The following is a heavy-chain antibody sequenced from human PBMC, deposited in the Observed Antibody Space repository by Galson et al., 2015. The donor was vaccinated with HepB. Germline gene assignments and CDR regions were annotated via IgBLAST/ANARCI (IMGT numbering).Heavy chain of an antibody. CDR3: ARDMYYYDNSAFRGAFDV. CDR1: GFTVSSSY. J-gene: IGHJ3*01. CDR2: IHSGGST. V-gene: IGHV3-53*01. Sequence: LRLSCAASGFTVSSSYMSWVRQAPGKGLEWVSVIHSGGSTYYADSVKGRFTISRDDSKNTLYLQMNSLRAEDTAVYYCARDMYYYDNSAFRGAFDVWGQGTMVTVSS. D-gene: IGHD3-22*01.